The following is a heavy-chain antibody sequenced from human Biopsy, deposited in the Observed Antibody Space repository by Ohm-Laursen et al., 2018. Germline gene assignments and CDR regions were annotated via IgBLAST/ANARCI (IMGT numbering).Heavy chain of an antibody. J-gene: IGHJ6*02. CDR3: ARDVEVAAHYYYGMDV. Sequence: SSLRLSCAASGFTFSNFGIHWVRQAPGQGLEWVAVIWYDGSIKYYADSVKGRFTISRDDSKNTLYLEMNSLRAEDTAVYYCARDVEVAAHYYYGMDVWGQGTAVTVSS. V-gene: IGHV3-33*01. CDR2: IWYDGSIK. CDR1: GFTFSNFG. D-gene: IGHD2-15*01.